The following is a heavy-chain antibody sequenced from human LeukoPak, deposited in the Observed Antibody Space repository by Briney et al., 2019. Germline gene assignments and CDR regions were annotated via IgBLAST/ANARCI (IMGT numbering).Heavy chain of an antibody. CDR1: GFTFSDYY. V-gene: IGHV3-11*04. J-gene: IGHJ4*02. CDR3: ARSWYYYETGGYYFDY. Sequence: PGGSLRLSCAASGFTFSDYYMSWIRQAPGKGLEWVSYISSSGSTIYYADSVKGRFTISRDNSKNTFSLQMTSLRAEDTALYYCARSWYYYETGGYYFDYWGQGTLVTVSS. CDR2: ISSSGSTI. D-gene: IGHD3-10*01.